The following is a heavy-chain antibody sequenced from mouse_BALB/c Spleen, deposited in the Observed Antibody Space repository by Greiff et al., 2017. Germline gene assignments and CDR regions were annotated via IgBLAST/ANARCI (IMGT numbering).Heavy chain of an antibody. D-gene: IGHD3-3*01. CDR1: GFTFSSYA. Sequence: EVKLVESGGGLVKPGGSLKLSCAASGFTFSSYAMSWVRQTPEKRLEWVATISSGGSYTYYPDSVKGRFTISRDNAKNTLYLQMSSLKSEDTAMYYCARDGGWGLDYWGQGTTLTVSS. J-gene: IGHJ2*01. CDR3: ARDGGWGLDY. V-gene: IGHV5-6-4*01. CDR2: ISSGGSYT.